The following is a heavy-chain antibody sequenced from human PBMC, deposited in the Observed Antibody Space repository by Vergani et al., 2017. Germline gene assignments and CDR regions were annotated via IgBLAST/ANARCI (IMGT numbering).Heavy chain of an antibody. J-gene: IGHJ5*02. V-gene: IGHV1-2*02. Sequence: QVQLVQSGAEVKKPGASVKVSCKASGYTFTGYYMHWVRQAPGQGLEWMGWINPNSGGTNYAQKFQGRVTMTRDTSISTAYMVLSRLRSDDTAVYYCARYCSSTSCYAWFDPWGQGTLVTVSS. CDR2: INPNSGGT. CDR3: ARYCSSTSCYAWFDP. D-gene: IGHD2-2*01. CDR1: GYTFTGYY.